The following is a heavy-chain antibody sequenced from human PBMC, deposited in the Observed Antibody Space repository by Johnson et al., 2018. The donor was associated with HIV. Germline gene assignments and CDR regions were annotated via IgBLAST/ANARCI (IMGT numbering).Heavy chain of an antibody. CDR1: GFTFSSYG. CDR3: AKDYSGGDGAFDI. V-gene: IGHV3-30*02. Sequence: QVQLVESGGGVVQPGGSLRLSCAASGFTFSSYGMHWVRQAPGTGLEWVAFIRYDGSNKYYTDSVKGRFTISRDNSKNTLYLQMNSLRAEDTAVYYCAKDYSGGDGAFDIWGQGTMVTVSS. CDR2: IRYDGSNK. D-gene: IGHD1-26*01. J-gene: IGHJ3*02.